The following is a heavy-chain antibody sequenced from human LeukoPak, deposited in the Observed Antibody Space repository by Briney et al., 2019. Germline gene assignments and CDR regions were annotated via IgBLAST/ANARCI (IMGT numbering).Heavy chain of an antibody. D-gene: IGHD4-11*01. Sequence: ASVKVSCKASGGTFSSYAISWVRQAPGQGLEWMGGIIPIFGTANYAQKFQGRVTITTDESTSTAYMELSSLRSEDTAVYYCARVGKLTTFYYYYYYMDVWGKGTTVTVSS. CDR3: ARVGKLTTFYYYYYYMDV. CDR1: GGTFSSYA. J-gene: IGHJ6*03. V-gene: IGHV1-69*05. CDR2: IIPIFGTA.